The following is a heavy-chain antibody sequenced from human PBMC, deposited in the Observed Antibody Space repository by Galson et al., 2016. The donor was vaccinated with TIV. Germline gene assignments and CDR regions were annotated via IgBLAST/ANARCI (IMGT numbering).Heavy chain of an antibody. V-gene: IGHV6-1*01. CDR1: GDSVSSNSGA. J-gene: IGHJ6*02. Sequence: CAISGDSVSSNSGAWNWLRQSPSRGLEWLGRTYHNSKRFNDYATSVKSRIIIISDTSKNQVSLQINSVTPEDTAVYYCARFTWALRAFGIWGQGTSVTVSS. D-gene: IGHD3-3*01. CDR3: ARFTWALRAFGI. CDR2: TYHNSKRFN.